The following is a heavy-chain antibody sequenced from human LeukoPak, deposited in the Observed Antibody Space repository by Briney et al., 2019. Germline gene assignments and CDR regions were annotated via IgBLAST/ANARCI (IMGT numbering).Heavy chain of an antibody. J-gene: IGHJ3*02. CDR3: ARDISPGSGWFFDI. CDR1: GGSITSSHW. V-gene: IGHV4-4*02. Sequence: PSGTLSLTCAGSGGSITSSHWWHWVRQPPGKGVEWVGEIYHSGSTNYNQSLKSRVTISVDNTKNQFSLKMNSATAADTAVYYCARDISPGSGWFFDIWGQGTLVTVSS. D-gene: IGHD6-19*01. CDR2: IYHSGST.